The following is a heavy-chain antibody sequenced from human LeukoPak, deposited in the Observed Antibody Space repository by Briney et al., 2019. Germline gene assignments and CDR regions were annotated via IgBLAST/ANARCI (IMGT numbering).Heavy chain of an antibody. CDR3: ARYCSGGSCHHTDAFDI. Sequence: GGSLRLSCAASGFTFSSYAMSWVRQAPGKGLEWVSAISGSGGSTYYADSVKGRFTISRDNSKNTLYLQMNSLRAEDTAVYYCARYCSGGSCHHTDAFDIWGQGTMVTVSS. V-gene: IGHV3-23*01. J-gene: IGHJ3*02. CDR1: GFTFSSYA. CDR2: ISGSGGST. D-gene: IGHD2-15*01.